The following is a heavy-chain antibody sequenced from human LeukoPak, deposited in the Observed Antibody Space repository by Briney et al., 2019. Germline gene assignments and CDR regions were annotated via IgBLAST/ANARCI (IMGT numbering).Heavy chain of an antibody. CDR3: ARGMRSWTTVTIGTWFDP. J-gene: IGHJ5*02. V-gene: IGHV1-18*01. CDR1: GYTFTSYG. CDR2: ISAYNGNT. D-gene: IGHD4-17*01. Sequence: GASVKVSCKASGYTFTSYGISWVRQAPGQGLEWMGWISAYNGNTNYAQKLQGRVTMTTDTSTSTAYMELRSLRSDDTAVYYCARGMRSWTTVTIGTWFDPWGQGTLVTVSS.